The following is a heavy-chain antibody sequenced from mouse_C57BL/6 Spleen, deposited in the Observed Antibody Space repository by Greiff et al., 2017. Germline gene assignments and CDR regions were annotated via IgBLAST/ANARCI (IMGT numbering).Heavy chain of an antibody. D-gene: IGHD1-1*01. Sequence: ESGPGLVKPSQSLSLTCSVTGYSITSGYYWNWIRQFPGNKLEWMGYISYDGSNNYNPSLKNRISITRDTSKNQFFLKLNSVTTEDTATYYCARLITTVFFDYWGQGTTLTVSS. CDR2: ISYDGSN. J-gene: IGHJ2*01. CDR3: ARLITTVFFDY. V-gene: IGHV3-6*01. CDR1: GYSITSGYY.